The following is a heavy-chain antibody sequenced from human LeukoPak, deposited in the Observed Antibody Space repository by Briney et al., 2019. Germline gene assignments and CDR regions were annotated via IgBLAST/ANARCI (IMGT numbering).Heavy chain of an antibody. CDR1: GGSISSYY. D-gene: IGHD2-15*01. J-gene: IGHJ4*02. CDR2: IYYSGST. V-gene: IGHV4-59*01. CDR3: AREVGYCSGGSCYSYFDY. Sequence: PSETLSLTCTVSGGSISSYYWSWIRRPPGKGLEWIGYIYYSGSTNYNASLTNRVTISVDTSKNQFSLKLSSVTAADTAVYYCAREVGYCSGGSCYSYFDYWGQGTLVTVSS.